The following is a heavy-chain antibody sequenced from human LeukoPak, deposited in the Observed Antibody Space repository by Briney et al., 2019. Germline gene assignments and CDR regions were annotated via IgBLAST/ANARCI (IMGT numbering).Heavy chain of an antibody. V-gene: IGHV3-21*01. Sequence: GGSLRLSCAASGFTFSSYSMNWVRQAPGKGLEWVLSISSSSSYIYYADSVKGRFTISRDNAKNSLYLQMNSLRAEDTAVYYCARAGGGGLGYFDYWGQGTLVTVSS. CDR3: ARAGGGGLGYFDY. CDR1: GFTFSSYS. J-gene: IGHJ4*02. CDR2: ISSSSSYI. D-gene: IGHD2-15*01.